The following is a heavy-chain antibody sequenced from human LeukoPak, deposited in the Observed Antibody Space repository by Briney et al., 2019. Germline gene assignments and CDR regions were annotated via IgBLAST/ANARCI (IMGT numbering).Heavy chain of an antibody. V-gene: IGHV4-4*02. Sequence: SGTLSLTCAVSGDSISNNYLWRWVRQFPGKGLEYIGEIYRTGRTNYNPSLKSRVTISMDKSENQFSLNLRSVTAADTAVYYCGRHDYGDSSAAFDIWGQGTMVTVSS. CDR3: GRHDYGDSSAAFDI. CDR1: GDSISNNYL. CDR2: IYRTGRT. D-gene: IGHD4-17*01. J-gene: IGHJ3*02.